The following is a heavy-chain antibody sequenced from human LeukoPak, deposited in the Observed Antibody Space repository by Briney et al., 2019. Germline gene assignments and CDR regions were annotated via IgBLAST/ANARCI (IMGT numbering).Heavy chain of an antibody. CDR3: ARDVVQLRENYYYYYMDV. J-gene: IGHJ6*03. V-gene: IGHV4-38-2*02. CDR2: IYHSGST. D-gene: IGHD2-2*01. CDR1: GYSISSGYY. Sequence: SETLSLTCAVSGYSISSGYYWGWIRQPPGKGLEWIGSIYHSGSTYYNPSLKSRVTISVDTSKNQFSLKLSSVTAADTAVYYCARDVVQLRENYYYYYMDVWGKGTTVTVSS.